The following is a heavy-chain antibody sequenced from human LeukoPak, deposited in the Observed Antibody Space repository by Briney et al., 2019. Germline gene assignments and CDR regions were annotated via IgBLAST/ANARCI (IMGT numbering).Heavy chain of an antibody. J-gene: IGHJ6*02. CDR2: FYYSGST. Sequence: SETLSLTCTVSGGSISSYYWSWIRQPPGKGLEWIGYFYYSGSTNYNPSLKSRVTISVDTSKNQFSLKLSSVTAADTAVYYCARDGVGYCSSTSCYKHYYYGMDVWGQGTTVTVSS. CDR3: ARDGVGYCSSTSCYKHYYYGMDV. CDR1: GGSISSYY. D-gene: IGHD2-2*02. V-gene: IGHV4-59*12.